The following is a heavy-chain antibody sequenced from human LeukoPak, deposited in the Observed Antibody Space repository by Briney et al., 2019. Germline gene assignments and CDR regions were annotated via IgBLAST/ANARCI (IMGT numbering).Heavy chain of an antibody. D-gene: IGHD3-22*01. V-gene: IGHV4-59*12. CDR1: GGSISSYY. CDR3: ARDRGYYDSSGYYYYFDY. Sequence: SETLSLTCTVSGGSISSYYWSWIRQPPGKGLEWIGYIYYSGSTNYNPSLKSRVTISVDTSKNQFSLKLSSVTAADTAVYYCARDRGYYDSSGYYYYFDYWGQGTLVTVSS. J-gene: IGHJ4*02. CDR2: IYYSGST.